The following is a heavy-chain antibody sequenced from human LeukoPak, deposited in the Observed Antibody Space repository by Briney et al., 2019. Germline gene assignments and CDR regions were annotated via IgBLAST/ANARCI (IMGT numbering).Heavy chain of an antibody. V-gene: IGHV3-23*01. CDR2: FSGSSSST. CDR3: AKVLWFGELASQLFDS. CDR1: GFTFSNYA. D-gene: IGHD3-10*01. Sequence: TGGSLRLSCAASGFTFSNYAMSWVRQAPGKGLAWDSPFSGSSSSTYYGDSVMGRFTVSRDNSKNTLYLQMNSLRAEDTAVYYCAKVLWFGELASQLFDSWGQGTLVTVSS. J-gene: IGHJ4*02.